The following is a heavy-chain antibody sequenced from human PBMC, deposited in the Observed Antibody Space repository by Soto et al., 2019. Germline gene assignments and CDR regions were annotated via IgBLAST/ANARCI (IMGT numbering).Heavy chain of an antibody. CDR3: AHTLVAGLGYYFDY. CDR2: IYWDDDK. CDR1: GFSLSTTRVG. Sequence: QITLKESGPTLVKPTQTLTLTCTFSGFSLSTTRVGVGWIRQPPGKALEWLALIYWDDDKRYSPFLKSRLTITKDTSKTQVVLTMTNFDPMDTATYFCAHTLVAGLGYYFDYWGQGTLVTVSS. V-gene: IGHV2-5*02. J-gene: IGHJ4*02. D-gene: IGHD6-19*01.